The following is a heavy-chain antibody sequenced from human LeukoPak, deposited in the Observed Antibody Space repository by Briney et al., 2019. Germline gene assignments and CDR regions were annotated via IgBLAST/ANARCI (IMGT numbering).Heavy chain of an antibody. CDR2: IIPLFGTA. CDR3: ARVWGQGSSGYYPF. V-gene: IGHV1-69*13. D-gene: IGHD3-22*01. Sequence: SVKVSCKASGYTFTGYYMHWVRQAPGQGLDWMGGIIPLFGTAHCAQKFQGRVTITADESTSTAYIELRSLRSEDTAVYYCARVWGQGSSGYYPFWGQGTLVTVSS. CDR1: GYTFTGYY. J-gene: IGHJ4*02.